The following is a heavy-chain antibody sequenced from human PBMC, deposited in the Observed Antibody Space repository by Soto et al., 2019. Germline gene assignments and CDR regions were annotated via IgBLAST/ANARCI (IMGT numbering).Heavy chain of an antibody. CDR3: ARHVRVGSSGWSGRPATHFDY. Sequence: SETLSLTCTVSGGSISSSSYYWCWIRHPPGKGLDWFGSIYYSGSTYYNPSLKSRVTISVDTSKNQFSLKLSSVTAADTAVYYCARHVRVGSSGWSGRPATHFDYWGQGTLVTVSS. V-gene: IGHV4-39*01. CDR2: IYYSGST. CDR1: GGSISSSSYY. J-gene: IGHJ4*02. D-gene: IGHD6-19*01.